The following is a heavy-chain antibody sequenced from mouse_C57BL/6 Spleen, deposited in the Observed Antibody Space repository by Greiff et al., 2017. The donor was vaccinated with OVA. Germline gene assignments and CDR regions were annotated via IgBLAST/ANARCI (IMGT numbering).Heavy chain of an antibody. CDR2: IYPGDGDT. CDR1: GYAFSSYW. CDR3: ASLVYYGNWYFDV. Sequence: VQLKESGAELVKPGASVKISCKASGYAFSSYWMNWVKQRPGKGLVWIGQIYPGDGDTNYNGKFKGKATLTADKSSSTAYMQLSSLTSEDSAVYFCASLVYYGNWYFDVWGTGTTVTVSS. J-gene: IGHJ1*03. D-gene: IGHD2-1*01. V-gene: IGHV1-80*01.